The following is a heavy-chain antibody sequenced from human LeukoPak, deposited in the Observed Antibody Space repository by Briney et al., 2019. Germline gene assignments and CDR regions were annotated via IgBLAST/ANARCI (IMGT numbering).Heavy chain of an antibody. D-gene: IGHD6-19*01. CDR1: GGSISSYY. CDR3: ARGGRIGQLAVDY. V-gene: IGHV4-4*07. J-gene: IGHJ4*02. CDR2: IYISGST. Sequence: PSETLSLTCTVSGGSISSYYWSWIRQPAGKGLEWVGRIYISGSTNYNPSLKSRVTMSLDRFKNQFSLKLSSVTAADTAVYYCARGGRIGQLAVDYWGQGTLVTVSS.